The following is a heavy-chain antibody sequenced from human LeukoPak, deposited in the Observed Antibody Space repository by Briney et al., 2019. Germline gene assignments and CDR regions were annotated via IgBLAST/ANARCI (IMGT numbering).Heavy chain of an antibody. CDR3: ARVRDYGGIGEDY. Sequence: GGSLRLSCAASGFTVSSNYMSWVRQAPGKGLEWVSVIYSGGSTYYADSVKGRFTISRDNSKNTLYLQMNSLRAEDTAVYYCARVRDYGGIGEDYWGQGTLVTVSS. CDR1: GFTVSSNY. J-gene: IGHJ4*02. V-gene: IGHV3-53*01. CDR2: IYSGGST. D-gene: IGHD3-16*01.